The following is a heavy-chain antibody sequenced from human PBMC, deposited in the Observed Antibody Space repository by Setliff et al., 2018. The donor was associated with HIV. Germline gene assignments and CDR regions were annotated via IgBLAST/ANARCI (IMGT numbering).Heavy chain of an antibody. CDR2: INPNTGNP. D-gene: IGHD6-19*01. CDR1: GYTFTSYA. CDR3: ARPPPASIAVAGTQAFDI. V-gene: IGHV7-4-1*02. Sequence: ASVKVSCKASGYTFTSYAMNWVRQAPGQGLEWMGWINPNTGNPTYAQGFTGRFVFSLDTSVSTAYLQISSLKAEDTAVYYCARPPPASIAVAGTQAFDIWGQGTMVTVSS. J-gene: IGHJ3*02.